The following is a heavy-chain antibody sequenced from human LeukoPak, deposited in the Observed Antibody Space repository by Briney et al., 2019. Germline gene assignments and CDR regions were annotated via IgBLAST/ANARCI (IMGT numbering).Heavy chain of an antibody. J-gene: IGHJ1*01. CDR3: ATPPYCGGDCLEYFQH. CDR1: GFTFSSYE. V-gene: IGHV3-48*03. Sequence: PGGSLRLSCAASGFTFSSYEMNWVRQAPGKGLEWVSYISSSGSTIYYADSVKGRFTISRDKAKNSLYLQMNSLRAEDTAVYYCATPPYCGGDCLEYFQHWGQGTLVTVSS. CDR2: ISSSGSTI. D-gene: IGHD2-21*02.